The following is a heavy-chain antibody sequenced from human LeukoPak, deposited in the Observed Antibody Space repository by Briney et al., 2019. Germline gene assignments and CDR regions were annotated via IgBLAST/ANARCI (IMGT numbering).Heavy chain of an antibody. CDR1: GFTFGDYA. Sequence: GGSLRLSCIASGFTFGDYAMTWVRQAPGKGLEWVGFIRSKVYGGTPEYAASVKGRFTISRDDSKGIAYLQRNSLKTEDTAVYYCTRDQSPYYWGQGTLVTVPS. CDR2: IRSKVYGGTP. CDR3: TRDQSPYY. J-gene: IGHJ4*02. V-gene: IGHV3-49*04.